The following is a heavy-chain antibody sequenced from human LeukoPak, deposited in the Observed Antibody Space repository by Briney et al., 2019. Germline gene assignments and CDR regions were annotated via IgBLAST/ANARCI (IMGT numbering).Heavy chain of an antibody. V-gene: IGHV4-59*12. CDR2: IYYSGST. J-gene: IGHJ4*02. Sequence: PSETLSLTCTVSGGSISSYYWSWIRQPPGKGLEWIGYIYYSGSTNYNPSLKSRVTMSVDTSKNQFSLKLSSVTAADTAVYYCATDSSGYYGGYFDYWGQGTLVTVSS. D-gene: IGHD3-22*01. CDR3: ATDSSGYYGGYFDY. CDR1: GGSISSYY.